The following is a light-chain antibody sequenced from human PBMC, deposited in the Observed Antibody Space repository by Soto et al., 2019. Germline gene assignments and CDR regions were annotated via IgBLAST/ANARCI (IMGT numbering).Light chain of an antibody. V-gene: IGLV1-40*01. J-gene: IGLJ3*02. CDR3: QSYDSTLSVWM. CDR1: SSSIGAGYD. Sequence: QSVLTQPPSVSGAPGQRVTISCTGSSSSIGAGYDVHWYQQRPGTAPKLLIFGNSNRPSGVPDRFSGSKSGTSASLTITGLQAEDEGDYYCQSYDSTLSVWMFGGGTKLTVL. CDR2: GNS.